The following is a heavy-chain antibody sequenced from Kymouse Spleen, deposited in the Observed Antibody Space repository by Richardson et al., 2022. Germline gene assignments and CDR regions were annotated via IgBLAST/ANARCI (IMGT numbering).Heavy chain of an antibody. CDR2: IRSKANSYAT. J-gene: IGHJ3*02. CDR3: TRHLGYCTNGVCPDAFDI. CDR1: GFTFSGSA. V-gene: IGHV3-73*02. Sequence: EVQLVESGGGLVQPGGSLKLSCAASGFTFSGSAMHWVRQASGKGLEWVGRIRSKANSYATAYAASVKGRFTISRDDSKNTAYLQMNSLKTEDTAVYYCTRHLGYCTNGVCPDAFDIWGQGTMVTVSS. D-gene: IGHD2-8*01.